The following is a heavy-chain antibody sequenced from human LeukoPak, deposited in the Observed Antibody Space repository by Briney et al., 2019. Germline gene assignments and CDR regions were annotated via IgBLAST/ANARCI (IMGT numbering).Heavy chain of an antibody. J-gene: IGHJ6*04. V-gene: IGHV4-59*01. CDR1: GGSISSYY. Sequence: SETLSLTCTVSGGSISSYYRSWIRQPPGKGLEWIGYIYYSGSTNYNPSLKSRVTISVDTSKNQFSLKLSSVTAADTAVYYCAREGYSYGSSGPRPHGMDVWGKGTTVTVSS. D-gene: IGHD5-18*01. CDR3: AREGYSYGSSGPRPHGMDV. CDR2: IYYSGST.